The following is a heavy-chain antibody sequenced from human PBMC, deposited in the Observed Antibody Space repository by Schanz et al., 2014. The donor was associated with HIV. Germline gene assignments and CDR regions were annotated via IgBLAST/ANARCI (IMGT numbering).Heavy chain of an antibody. CDR1: GYTFTNYD. CDR3: ARGRYYGSEFDY. Sequence: QAQLVQSGAEMKKSGASVRVSCKASGYTFTNYDVNWVRQAAGQGPEWMGWMNPNSGNTAYAQKFQGRVSMTRNTSINTAYMELSSLRSEDTAFYYCARGRYYGSEFDYWGQGTLVTVSS. J-gene: IGHJ4*02. D-gene: IGHD3-10*01. V-gene: IGHV1-8*02. CDR2: MNPNSGNT.